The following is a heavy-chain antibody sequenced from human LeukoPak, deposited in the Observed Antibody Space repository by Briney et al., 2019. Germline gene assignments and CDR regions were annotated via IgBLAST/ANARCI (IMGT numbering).Heavy chain of an antibody. CDR2: MNPNSGNT. CDR3: ARGLPYYDFWSGYYMEFDP. CDR1: GGTFSSYA. V-gene: IGHV1-8*03. D-gene: IGHD3-3*01. Sequence: GASVKVSCKASGGTFSSYAISWVRQAPGQGLEWMGWMNPNSGNTGYAQKFQGRVTITRNTSISTAYMELSSLRSEDTAVYYCARGLPYYDFWSGYYMEFDPWGQGTLVTVSS. J-gene: IGHJ5*02.